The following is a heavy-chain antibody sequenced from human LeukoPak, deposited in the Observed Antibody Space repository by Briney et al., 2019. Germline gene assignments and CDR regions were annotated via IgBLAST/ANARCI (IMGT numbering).Heavy chain of an antibody. CDR3: ARGAGYCSGGSCYSGGHFDY. CDR2: INHSGST. CDR1: GGSFSGYY. J-gene: IGHJ4*02. D-gene: IGHD2-15*01. V-gene: IGHV4-34*01. Sequence: PSETLSLTCAVYGGSFSGYYWSWIRQPPGKGLEWIGEINHSGSTNYNPSLKSRVTISVDTSKNQFSLKLSSVTAADTAVYYCARGAGYCSGGSCYSGGHFDYWGQGTLVTVSS.